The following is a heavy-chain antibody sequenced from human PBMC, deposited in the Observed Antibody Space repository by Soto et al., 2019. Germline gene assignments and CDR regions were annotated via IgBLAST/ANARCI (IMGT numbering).Heavy chain of an antibody. CDR1: GFTFSDYY. CDR2: ISTSSSYI. V-gene: IGHV3-11*06. J-gene: IGHJ4*02. D-gene: IGHD6-13*01. Sequence: PGGSLRLSCAASGFTFSDYYMSWIRQAPGKGLEWLSYISTSSSYINYADSVKGRFTISRDNPKNSLYLQMNSLTAEDTAVYYCARTGYSSTWYVGYWGQGTLVTVSS. CDR3: ARTGYSSTWYVGY.